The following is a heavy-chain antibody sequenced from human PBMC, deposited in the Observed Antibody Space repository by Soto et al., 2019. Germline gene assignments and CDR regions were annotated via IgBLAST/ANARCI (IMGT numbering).Heavy chain of an antibody. CDR2: INPNSGGT. CDR3: ARGANIAAAPQASDI. J-gene: IGHJ3*02. Sequence: ASVKVSCKASGYIFTGYYIHWVRQAPGQGLEWMGWINPNSGGTHYAQKFQGWVTMTRDTSISTAYMELSRLRSDDMAVYNCARGANIAAAPQASDIWGQATMGTVSS. CDR1: GYIFTGYY. V-gene: IGHV1-2*04. D-gene: IGHD6-13*01.